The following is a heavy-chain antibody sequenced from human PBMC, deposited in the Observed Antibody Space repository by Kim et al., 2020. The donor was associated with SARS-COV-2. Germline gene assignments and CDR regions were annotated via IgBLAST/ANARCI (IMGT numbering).Heavy chain of an antibody. CDR3: AKDQADYDSSGYYYGGHYFDY. D-gene: IGHD3-22*01. Sequence: GGSLRHSCAASGFTFSSYGMHWVRQAPGKGLEWVAVISYDGSNKYYADSVKGRFTISRDNSKNTLYLQMNSLRAEDTAVYYCAKDQADYDSSGYYYGGHYFDYWGQGTLVTVSS. CDR2: ISYDGSNK. CDR1: GFTFSSYG. V-gene: IGHV3-30*18. J-gene: IGHJ4*02.